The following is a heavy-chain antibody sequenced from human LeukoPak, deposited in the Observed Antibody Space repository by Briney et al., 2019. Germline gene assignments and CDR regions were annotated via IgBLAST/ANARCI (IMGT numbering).Heavy chain of an antibody. CDR3: ARPVYGDYEQFDY. CDR1: VGSISSSSYF. CDR2: IYYSGST. D-gene: IGHD4-17*01. Sequence: SEPLSLTCTLSVGSISSSSYFWGWIRQPPGKGLEWNGSIYYSGSTYYNPSLKSRVTISVDTSKNQFSLKLSAVTAADTAVYYCARPVYGDYEQFDYWGQGTLVTVSS. J-gene: IGHJ4*02. V-gene: IGHV4-39*01.